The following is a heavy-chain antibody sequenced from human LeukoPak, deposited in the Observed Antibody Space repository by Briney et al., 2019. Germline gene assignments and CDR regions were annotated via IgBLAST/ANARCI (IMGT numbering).Heavy chain of an antibody. D-gene: IGHD3-22*01. J-gene: IGHJ4*02. CDR3: ARVSVAYYYDSSGYLDY. V-gene: IGHV3-53*01. CDR1: GFTVSSNY. Sequence: GESLRLSCAASGFTVSSNYMSWVRQAPGKGLEWVSVIYSGGSTYYADSVKGRFTISRDDSKNTLYLQMNSLRAEDTAVYYCARVSVAYYYDSSGYLDYWGQGTLVTVPS. CDR2: IYSGGST.